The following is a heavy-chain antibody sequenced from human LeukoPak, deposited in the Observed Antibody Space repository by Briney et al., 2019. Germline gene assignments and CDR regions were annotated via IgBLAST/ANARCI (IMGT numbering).Heavy chain of an antibody. J-gene: IGHJ4*02. Sequence: PGGSLRLSCAASGFTFSSYSMNWVRQAPGKGLEWVSSISSSSSYIYYADSVKGRFTISRDNAKNSLYLQMNSLRVEDTAIYYCARYDASADDYWGQGTLVTVSS. CDR3: ARYDASADDY. CDR2: ISSSSSYI. V-gene: IGHV3-21*01. D-gene: IGHD3-16*01. CDR1: GFTFSSYS.